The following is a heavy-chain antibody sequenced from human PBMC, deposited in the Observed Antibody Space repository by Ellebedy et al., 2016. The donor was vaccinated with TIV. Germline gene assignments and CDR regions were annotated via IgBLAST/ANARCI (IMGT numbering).Heavy chain of an antibody. CDR1: GGSFSDYY. V-gene: IGHV4-34*01. D-gene: IGHD3-3*01. J-gene: IGHJ2*01. CDR3: ARAPYDAYRYFDL. Sequence: MPGGSLRLSCAVYGGSFSDYYWSWIRQPPRKGLQWIGEINHSGSTNYNPSLKSRVTISVDTSKNQFSLKLSSVTAADTALYYCARAPYDAYRYFDLWGRGTLVTVSS. CDR2: INHSGST.